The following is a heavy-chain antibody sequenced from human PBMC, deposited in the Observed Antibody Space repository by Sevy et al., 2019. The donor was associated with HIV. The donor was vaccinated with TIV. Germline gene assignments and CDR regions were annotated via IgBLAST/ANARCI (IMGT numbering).Heavy chain of an antibody. D-gene: IGHD3-22*01. CDR3: ARKYYSSGYFDY. CDR2: ISGSGGSGEKT. Sequence: RGYLRLSCAASGFTFSNYAMNWVRQAPGKGLEWVSGISGSGGSGEKTNYADSVKGRFTVSRDDSKNSLYLQLNGLRPEDTAIYYCARKYYSSGYFDYWGQGTLVSVSS. J-gene: IGHJ4*02. V-gene: IGHV3-23*01. CDR1: GFTFSNYA.